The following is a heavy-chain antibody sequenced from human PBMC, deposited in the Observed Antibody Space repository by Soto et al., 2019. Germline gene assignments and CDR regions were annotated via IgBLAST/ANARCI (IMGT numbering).Heavy chain of an antibody. CDR2: INPSGGST. V-gene: IGHV1-46*01. CDR1: GYTFTSYY. Sequence: ASLKVSCKASGYTFTSYYMHWVRQAPGQGLEWMGIINPSGGSTSYAQKFQGRVTMTRDTSTSTVYMELSSLRSEDTAVYYCARVYCGGDCYSALYYYYGMDVWGQGTTVTVSS. CDR3: ARVYCGGDCYSALYYYYGMDV. J-gene: IGHJ6*02. D-gene: IGHD2-21*02.